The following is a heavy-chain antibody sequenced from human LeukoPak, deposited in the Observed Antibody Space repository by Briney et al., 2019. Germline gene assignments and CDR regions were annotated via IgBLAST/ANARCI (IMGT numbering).Heavy chain of an antibody. CDR1: GFTVSSNY. D-gene: IGHD3-10*01. Sequence: GGSLRLSCAASGFTVSSNYMSWVRQAPGKGLEWVSLIYTNGSTYYADSVKGRFTISRDNSKNTLYLQMNSLRAEDTALYYCARDLGFGDYGMDVWGKGTTVTVSS. V-gene: IGHV3-53*01. CDR3: ARDLGFGDYGMDV. CDR2: IYTNGST. J-gene: IGHJ6*04.